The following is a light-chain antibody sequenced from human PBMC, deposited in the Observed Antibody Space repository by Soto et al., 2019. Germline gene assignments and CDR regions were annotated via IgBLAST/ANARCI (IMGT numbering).Light chain of an antibody. J-gene: IGKJ5*01. CDR3: QQYGSSPIT. Sequence: IVLTQSPATLSSSPGERATLSCGASQSVSSSYVAWYQHKPGLAPKLLIHDTSSRDIGIPDRFSGSKSGTNFTLTIRRMEPEDVGMYYCQQYGSSPITFGQGTRLEI. CDR1: QSVSSSY. CDR2: DTS. V-gene: IGKV3D-20*01.